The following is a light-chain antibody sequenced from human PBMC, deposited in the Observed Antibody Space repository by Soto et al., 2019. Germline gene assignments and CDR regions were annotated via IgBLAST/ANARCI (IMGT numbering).Light chain of an antibody. CDR2: GAS. CDR1: QSVSSSY. CDR3: QQYGSTPPLT. Sequence: EIVLTQSPDTLSLSPGERATLSCRASQSVSSSYFAWYQQKPGQAPRLLIYGASSRATGIPDRFSGSGSGADFTLTISRREPEDFAVYYWQQYGSTPPLTFGGGTKVEIK. J-gene: IGKJ4*01. V-gene: IGKV3-20*01.